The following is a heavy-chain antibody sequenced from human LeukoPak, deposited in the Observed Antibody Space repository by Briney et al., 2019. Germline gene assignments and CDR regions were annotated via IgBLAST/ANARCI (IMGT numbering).Heavy chain of an antibody. J-gene: IGHJ4*02. Sequence: GGSLRLSCAASGFTVSSNYMSWVRQAPGQGLEWVSAISVGGGSTSYADSVKGRFTISRDNSQNTLYLQMNSLRAEDTAVYYCARDPGDSLYYFDYWGQGTLVTVSS. CDR3: ARDPGDSLYYFDY. D-gene: IGHD5-18*01. CDR2: ISVGGGST. V-gene: IGHV3-23*01. CDR1: GFTVSSNY.